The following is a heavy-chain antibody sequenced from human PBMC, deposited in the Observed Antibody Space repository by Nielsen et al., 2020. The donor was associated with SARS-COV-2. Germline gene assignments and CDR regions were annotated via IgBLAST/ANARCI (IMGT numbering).Heavy chain of an antibody. CDR3: ARVALGSTNGMDV. J-gene: IGHJ6*02. D-gene: IGHD2-15*01. Sequence: SETLSFTCTVSGGSISSGGYFWSWIRQHPGKGLEWIGYIYYSGSSYYNPSLKSRVTTSVDTSKKQFSLKLSSVTAADTAVYYCARVALGSTNGMDVWGQGTTVTVSS. V-gene: IGHV4-31*03. CDR2: IYYSGSS. CDR1: GGSISSGGYF.